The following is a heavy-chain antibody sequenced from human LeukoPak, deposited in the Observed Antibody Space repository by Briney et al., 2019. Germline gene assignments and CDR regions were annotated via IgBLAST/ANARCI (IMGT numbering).Heavy chain of an antibody. J-gene: IGHJ4*02. V-gene: IGHV4-34*01. CDR1: GGSFSGYY. CDR3: ARSSSSHKRTFDY. CDR2: INHSGST. D-gene: IGHD6-13*01. Sequence: SETLSLTCAVYGGSFSGYYWSWIRQPPGKGLEWIGEINHSGSTNYNPSLKSRVTISVDTSKNQFSLKLSSVTAADTAVYYCARSSSSHKRTFDYWGQGTLVTVSS.